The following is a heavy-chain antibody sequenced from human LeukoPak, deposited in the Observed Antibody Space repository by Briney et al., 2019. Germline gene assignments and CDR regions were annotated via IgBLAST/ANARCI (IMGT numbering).Heavy chain of an antibody. Sequence: PGGSLRLSCAASGFTFSSYSMNWVRQAPGKGLEWVSSISSSSSYIYYADSVKGRFTISRDNAKNSLYLQMNSLRAEDTAVYYCARALLWPRPGRHFDYWGQGTLVTVSS. D-gene: IGHD1-1*01. CDR2: ISSSSSYI. V-gene: IGHV3-21*01. CDR3: ARALLWPRPGRHFDY. J-gene: IGHJ4*02. CDR1: GFTFSSYS.